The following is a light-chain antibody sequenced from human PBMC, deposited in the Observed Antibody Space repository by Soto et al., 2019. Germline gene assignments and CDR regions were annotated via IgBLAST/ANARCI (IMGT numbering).Light chain of an antibody. Sequence: ESVLTQSPATLSLSPGERATLSCRASQDVSRYLAWYQQKPGQSPRLLIYDASNRATGVPAKLSGSGPWTVFTLTISSLEPEDFAVYYCQQRSNWLFGPGTKVDIK. CDR1: QDVSRY. J-gene: IGKJ3*01. CDR3: QQRSNWL. CDR2: DAS. V-gene: IGKV3D-11*01.